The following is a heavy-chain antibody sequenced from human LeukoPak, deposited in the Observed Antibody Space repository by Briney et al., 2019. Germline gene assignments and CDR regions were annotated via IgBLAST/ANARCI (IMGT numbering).Heavy chain of an antibody. V-gene: IGHV1-69*01. CDR3: AREGGYSYGLDAFDI. J-gene: IGHJ3*02. D-gene: IGHD5-18*01. Sequence: SVKASCKASGGTFSSYAISWVRQAPGRGLEWMGGIIPIFGTANHAQKFQGRVTITADESTSTAYMELSSLRSEDTAVYYCAREGGYSYGLDAFDIWGQGTMVTVSS. CDR1: GGTFSSYA. CDR2: IIPIFGTA.